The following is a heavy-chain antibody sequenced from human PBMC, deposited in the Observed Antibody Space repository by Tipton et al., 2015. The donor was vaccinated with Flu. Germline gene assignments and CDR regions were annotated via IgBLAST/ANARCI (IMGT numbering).Heavy chain of an antibody. CDR3: ARFLMVRGDTSGWFDP. J-gene: IGHJ5*02. CDR2: IYYSGST. D-gene: IGHD3-10*01. V-gene: IGHV4-59*01. CDR1: GGSISSYY. Sequence: GLVKPSETLSLTCTVSGGSISSYYWSWIRQPPGKGLEWIGYIYYSGSTNYNPSLKSRVTISVDTSKNQFSLKLSSVTAADTAVYYCARFLMVRGDTSGWFDPWGQGTLVTVSS.